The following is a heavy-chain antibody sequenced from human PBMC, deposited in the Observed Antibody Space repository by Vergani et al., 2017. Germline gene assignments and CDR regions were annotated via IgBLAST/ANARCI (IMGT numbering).Heavy chain of an antibody. CDR2: IYPGDSDT. Sequence: EVQLVQSGAEVKKPGESLKISCKGSGYSFTSYWIAWVRQMPGKGLEWMGIIYPGDSDTRYSPSFQGQVTISADKSTSSAYLQWSSLKASDTAMDYCARHGPPGDRSGLGDAFAIWGQGTMVTVSS. D-gene: IGHD3-22*01. V-gene: IGHV5-51*01. CDR1: GYSFTSYW. J-gene: IGHJ3*02. CDR3: ARHGPPGDRSGLGDAFAI.